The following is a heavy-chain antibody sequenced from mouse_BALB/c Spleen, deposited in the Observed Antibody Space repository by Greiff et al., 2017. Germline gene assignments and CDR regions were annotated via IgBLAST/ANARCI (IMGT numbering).Heavy chain of an antibody. CDR1: GFTFSSFG. V-gene: IGHV5-17*02. CDR3: ARVNYGNYFDY. CDR2: ISSGSSTI. Sequence: EVQLVESGGGLVQPGGSRKLSCAASGFTFSSFGMHWVRQAPEKGLEWVAYISSGSSTIYYADTVKGRFTISRDNPKNTLFLQMTSLRSEDTAMYYCARVNYGNYFDYWGQGTTLTVSS. D-gene: IGHD2-1*01. J-gene: IGHJ2*01.